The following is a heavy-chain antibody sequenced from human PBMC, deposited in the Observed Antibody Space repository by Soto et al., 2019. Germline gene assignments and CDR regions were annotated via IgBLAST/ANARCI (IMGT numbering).Heavy chain of an antibody. D-gene: IGHD3-10*01. Sequence: QVQLVESGGGVVQPGRSLRLSCAASGFTFSSYAMHWVRQAPGKGLEWVAVISYDGSNKYYADSVKGRFTISRDNSKKTLYLQMNSLRAEDTAVYYCARDPSGGPQVWYFDLWGRGTLVTVSS. CDR2: ISYDGSNK. CDR3: ARDPSGGPQVWYFDL. J-gene: IGHJ2*01. V-gene: IGHV3-30-3*01. CDR1: GFTFSSYA.